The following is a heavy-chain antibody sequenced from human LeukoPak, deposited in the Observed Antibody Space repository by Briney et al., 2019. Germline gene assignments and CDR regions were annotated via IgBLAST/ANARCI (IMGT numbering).Heavy chain of an antibody. CDR3: ARDRGGCGSYLRNWYFDL. D-gene: IGHD1-26*01. CDR1: GYTFTSYG. J-gene: IGHJ2*01. V-gene: IGHV1-18*01. Sequence: ASVKVSCKASGYTFTSYGISWVRQAPGQGLEWMGWISAYNGNTNYAQKLQGRVTMTTDTSTSTAYMELRSLRSDDTAVYYCARDRGGCGSYLRNWYFDLWGRGTLVTVSS. CDR2: ISAYNGNT.